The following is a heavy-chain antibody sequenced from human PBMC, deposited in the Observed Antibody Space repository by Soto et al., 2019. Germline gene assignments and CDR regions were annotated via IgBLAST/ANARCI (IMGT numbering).Heavy chain of an antibody. Sequence: QLQLQESGSGLVRPSQTLSLTCAVSVGSISSGGYSWNWIRQPQGKGLEWIGYIYHSGSTLYNPTLKSRVTISVDKSKNQFSLNLSSVTAADTAVYYCARDQLEGNWFDPWGQGTLVTVSS. CDR2: IYHSGST. D-gene: IGHD1-1*01. CDR3: ARDQLEGNWFDP. V-gene: IGHV4-30-2*01. J-gene: IGHJ5*02. CDR1: VGSISSGGYS.